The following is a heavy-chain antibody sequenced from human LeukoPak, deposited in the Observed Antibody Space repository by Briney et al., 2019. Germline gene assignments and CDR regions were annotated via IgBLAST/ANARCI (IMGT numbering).Heavy chain of an antibody. CDR3: AKDWGDYGGNFHSGY. J-gene: IGHJ4*02. Sequence: PGGSLRLSCAASGFTFSSYGMHWVRQAPGKGLEWVAFIRYDGSNKYYADSVKGRFTISRDNSKNTLYLQMNSLRAEDTAVCYCAKDWGDYGGNFHSGYWGQGTLVTVSS. CDR1: GFTFSSYG. V-gene: IGHV3-30*02. D-gene: IGHD4-23*01. CDR2: IRYDGSNK.